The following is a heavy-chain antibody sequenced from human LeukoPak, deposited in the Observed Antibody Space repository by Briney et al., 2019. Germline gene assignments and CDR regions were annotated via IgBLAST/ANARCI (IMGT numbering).Heavy chain of an antibody. V-gene: IGHV3-15*01. D-gene: IGHD3-10*01. J-gene: IGHJ4*02. CDR3: ATDRRFGEYYFDY. CDR2: IKDNTAGGTT. Sequence: GGSLRLSCAASGFTFSNARMTWVRQAPGKGLEWVGRIKDNTAGGTTDYAAPVKGRFTISRDDSKNTLYLQMNSLKTEDTAVYYCATDRRFGEYYFDYWGQGTLVTVSS. CDR1: GFTFSNAR.